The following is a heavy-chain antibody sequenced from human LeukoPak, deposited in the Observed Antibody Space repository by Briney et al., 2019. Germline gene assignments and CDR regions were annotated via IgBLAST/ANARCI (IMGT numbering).Heavy chain of an antibody. CDR1: GFTFSDYY. J-gene: IGHJ4*02. Sequence: GSLRLSCAASGFTFSDYYMSWIRQPPGKGLEWIGYIYYSGSTNYNPSLKSRVTISVDTSKNQFSLKLSSVTAADTAVYYCARGSGYSYGYYFDYWGQGTLVTVSS. CDR2: IYYSGST. V-gene: IGHV4-59*01. D-gene: IGHD5-18*01. CDR3: ARGSGYSYGYYFDY.